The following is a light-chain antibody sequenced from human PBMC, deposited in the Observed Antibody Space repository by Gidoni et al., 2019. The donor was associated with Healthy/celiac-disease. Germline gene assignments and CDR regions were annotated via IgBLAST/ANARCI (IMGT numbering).Light chain of an antibody. CDR1: QSVSSSY. CDR2: GAS. V-gene: IGKV3-20*01. CDR3: QQYGSSPLA. Sequence: ELVLTQPPGTLSLSPGERATPSCRASQSVSSSYLAWYQQKPGQAPRLLIYGASSRATGIPDRFSGSGSGTDFTLTISRLEPEDFAVYYCQQYGSSPLAFGPGTKVDIK. J-gene: IGKJ3*01.